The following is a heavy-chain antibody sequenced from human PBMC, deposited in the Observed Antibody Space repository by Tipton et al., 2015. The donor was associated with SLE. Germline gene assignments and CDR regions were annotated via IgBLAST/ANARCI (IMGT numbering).Heavy chain of an antibody. D-gene: IGHD3-9*01. CDR3: AKHGYFDWSSVPGDY. V-gene: IGHV3-23*01. Sequence: SLRLSCAASGFTFSSYAMSWVRQAPGKGLEWVSTISGSGGTTYNADSVKGRFTISRDNSKNTLYLQMNSLRAEDTAVYYCAKHGYFDWSSVPGDYWGQGTLVTVSS. J-gene: IGHJ4*02. CDR1: GFTFSSYA. CDR2: ISGSGGTT.